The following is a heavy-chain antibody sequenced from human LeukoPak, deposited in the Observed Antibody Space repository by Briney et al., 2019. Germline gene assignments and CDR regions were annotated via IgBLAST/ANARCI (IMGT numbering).Heavy chain of an antibody. CDR2: IYYSGST. CDR1: GGSISSYY. V-gene: IGHV4-59*12. Sequence: SETLSLTCTVSGGSISSYYWSWIRQPPGKGLEWIGYIYYSGSTNYNPSLKSRVTISVDTSKNQFSLKLSSVTAADTAVYYCARGGRRVYYYYMDVWGKGTTVTVSS. CDR3: ARGGRRVYYYYMDV. J-gene: IGHJ6*03.